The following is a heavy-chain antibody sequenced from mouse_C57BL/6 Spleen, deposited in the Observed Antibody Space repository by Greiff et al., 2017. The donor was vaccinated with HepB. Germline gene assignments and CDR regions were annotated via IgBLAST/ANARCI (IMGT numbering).Heavy chain of an antibody. CDR3: ASYSILYAMDY. V-gene: IGHV5-6*02. CDR2: ISSGGSYT. Sequence: EVKLVESGGDLVKPGGSLKLSCAASGFTFSSYGMSWVRQTPDKRLEWVATISSGGSYTYYPDSVKGRFTISRDNAKNTLYLQMSSLKSEDTAMYYCASYSILYAMDYWGQGTSVTVSS. CDR1: GFTFSSYG. D-gene: IGHD2-5*01. J-gene: IGHJ4*01.